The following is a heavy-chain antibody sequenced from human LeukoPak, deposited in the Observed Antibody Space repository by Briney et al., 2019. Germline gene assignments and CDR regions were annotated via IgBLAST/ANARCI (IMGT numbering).Heavy chain of an antibody. J-gene: IGHJ3*02. CDR2: ISGSGGST. V-gene: IGHV3-23*01. Sequence: GGSLRLSCAASGFTFSSYAMSWVRQAPGKGLEWVSAISGSGGSTYYADSVKGRFTISRDNSKNTLYLQMNSLRAEDTAVYYCAKDELTYYYGSGSYGDAFDIWGQGTMVTVSS. D-gene: IGHD3-10*01. CDR1: GFTFSSYA. CDR3: AKDELTYYYGSGSYGDAFDI.